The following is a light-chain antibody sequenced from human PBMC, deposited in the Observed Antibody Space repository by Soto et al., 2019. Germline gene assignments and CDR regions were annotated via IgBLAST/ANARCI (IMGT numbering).Light chain of an antibody. CDR3: SSYGSTSARYV. CDR2: EVR. CDR1: TSDVGAYNY. Sequence: QSALAQPASVSGSPGQSITISCTGTTSDVGAYNYGSWYQQHPGKAPKLMMYEVRGRPSGVSNRFSGSKSGNTASLTISGLQAEDEGDYFCSSYGSTSARYVFGTGTKVTVL. J-gene: IGLJ1*01. V-gene: IGLV2-14*01.